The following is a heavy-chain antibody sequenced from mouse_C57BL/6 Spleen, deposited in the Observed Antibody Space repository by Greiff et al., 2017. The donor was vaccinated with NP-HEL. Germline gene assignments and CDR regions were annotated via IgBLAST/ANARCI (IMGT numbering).Heavy chain of an antibody. CDR3: ARHGPLAY. J-gene: IGHJ3*01. CDR2: LSSGGSYT. V-gene: IGHV5-6*01. CDR1: GFTFSSYG. Sequence: EVKLVESGGDLVKPGGSLKLSCAASGFTFSSYGMSWVRQTPDKRLEWVATLSSGGSYTYYPDSVKGRFTISRDNAKNTLYLQMSSLKSEDTAMYYCARHGPLAYWGQGTLVTVSA.